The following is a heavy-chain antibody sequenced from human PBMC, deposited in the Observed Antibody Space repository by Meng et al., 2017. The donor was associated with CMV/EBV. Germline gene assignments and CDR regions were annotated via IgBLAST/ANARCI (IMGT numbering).Heavy chain of an antibody. D-gene: IGHD6-6*01. CDR2: ISSSGSTI. CDR1: GFTFSSYE. V-gene: IGHV3-48*03. CDR3: ARDLLAARRGYYCGMDV. Sequence: GESLKISCAASGFTFSSYEMNWVRQAPGKGLEWVSYISSSGSTIYYADPVKGRFTISRDNAKNSLYLQMNSLRAEDTAVYYCARDLLAARRGYYCGMDVWGQGTTVTVSS. J-gene: IGHJ6*02.